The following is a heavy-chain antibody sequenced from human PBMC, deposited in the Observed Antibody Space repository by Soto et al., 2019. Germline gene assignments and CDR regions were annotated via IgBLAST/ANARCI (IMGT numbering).Heavy chain of an antibody. J-gene: IGHJ4*02. Sequence: SETLSLTCTVSGGSISSGDYYWSWIRQPPGKGLGWIGSIYYSGSTYYNPSLKSRVTISVDTSKNQFSLKLSSVTAADTAVYYFARGSYYYDSGGYYHYWGQEPLVTVS. CDR2: IYYSGST. CDR1: GGSISSGDYY. CDR3: ARGSYYYDSGGYYHY. D-gene: IGHD3-22*01. V-gene: IGHV4-30-4*01.